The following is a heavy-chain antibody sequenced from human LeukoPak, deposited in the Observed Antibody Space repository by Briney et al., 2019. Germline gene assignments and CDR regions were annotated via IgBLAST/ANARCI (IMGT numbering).Heavy chain of an antibody. CDR1: GGTFGSYA. CDR2: IIPIFGTA. J-gene: IGHJ3*02. V-gene: IGHV1-69*13. Sequence: ASVKVSCKASGGTFGSYAISWVRQAPGQGLEWMGGIIPIFGTANYAQKFQGRVTITADESTSTAYMELSSLRSEDTAVYYCARDSGSYRSAFDIWGQGTMVTVSS. D-gene: IGHD1-26*01. CDR3: ARDSGSYRSAFDI.